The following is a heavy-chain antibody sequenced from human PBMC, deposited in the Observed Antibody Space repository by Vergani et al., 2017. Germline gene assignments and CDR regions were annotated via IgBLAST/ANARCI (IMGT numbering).Heavy chain of an antibody. CDR1: SHTFQTYG. V-gene: IGHV1-18*01. Sequence: QVQLVQSGAELKKPGASVSVSCKGSSHTFQTYGISWVRQAPGKGLEWMAWIRPYTGHTIYAQKFQDRVTMTADTSTNTAYMELRSLRSDDTAVYYCARKIRSSWYHWFDPWGQGTLVTVSS. D-gene: IGHD6-13*01. CDR2: IRPYTGHT. J-gene: IGHJ5*02. CDR3: ARKIRSSWYHWFDP.